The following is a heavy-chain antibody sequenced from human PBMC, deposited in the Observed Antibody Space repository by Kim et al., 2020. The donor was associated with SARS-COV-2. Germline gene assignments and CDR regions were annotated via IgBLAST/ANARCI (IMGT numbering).Heavy chain of an antibody. CDR1: GGSISSTNSW. J-gene: IGHJ4*02. D-gene: IGHD6-13*01. CDR2: ISYTGTA. V-gene: IGHV4-31*01. CDR3: AKDHTSGSWYGLDY. Sequence: SETLSLTCTVSGGSISSTNSWWSWIRQHPGKGLEWIGYISYTGTAYYNPSLKSPPIMSVDTSNNQFSLILNSVTAADTAMYYCAKDHTSGSWYGLDYWGQGILVTVSS.